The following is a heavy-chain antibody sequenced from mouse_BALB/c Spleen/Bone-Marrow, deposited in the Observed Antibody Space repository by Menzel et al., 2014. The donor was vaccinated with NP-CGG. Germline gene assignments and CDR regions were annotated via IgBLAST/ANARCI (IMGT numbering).Heavy chain of an antibody. Sequence: EVQGVESGGGLVKSGGSLRLSCAASGFSFSNYGMSWVRQTPEKRLEWVAIISGNGRYNFYSDSARGRFPIPRDNDKYNLYLQLSSLRSADTALYYCARHAYYDQTEVSFVYWGQGTLVTVSA. CDR2: ISGNGRYN. J-gene: IGHJ3*01. CDR1: GFSFSNYG. CDR3: ARHAYYDQTEVSFVY. D-gene: IGHD2-4*01. V-gene: IGHV5-9-2*01.